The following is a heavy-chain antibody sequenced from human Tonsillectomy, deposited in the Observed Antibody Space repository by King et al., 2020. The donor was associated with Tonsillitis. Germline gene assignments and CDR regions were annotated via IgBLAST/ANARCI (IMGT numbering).Heavy chain of an antibody. CDR1: GFNFSSYT. CDR3: ARENPNNDPNHYYYYFMDV. CDR2: ISGSSSHI. D-gene: IGHD1-1*01. Sequence: EVQLVESGGGLVKPGGSLRLSCAASGFNFSSYTLNWVRQAPGKGLEWVSSISGSSSHIFYGDSVKGRCTISRDNAKNSLYLQMNSLRAEDTAVYYCARENPNNDPNHYYYYFMDVWGKGTTVTVSS. V-gene: IGHV3-21*01. J-gene: IGHJ6*03.